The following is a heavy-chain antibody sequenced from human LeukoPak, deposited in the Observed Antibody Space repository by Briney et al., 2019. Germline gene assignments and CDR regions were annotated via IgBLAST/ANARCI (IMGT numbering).Heavy chain of an antibody. D-gene: IGHD6-13*01. CDR3: AKLAASETGEGS. CDR2: INPSGDST. Sequence: ASVKISCKASGYTFTSNHIHCVRQAPGQGLEWMGVINPSGDSTSYAQKFQGRVAMTRDTSTSTVYMELSSLRSEDTAIYYCAKLAASETGEGSWGQGTLVTVSS. CDR1: GYTFTSNH. V-gene: IGHV1-46*01. J-gene: IGHJ5*02.